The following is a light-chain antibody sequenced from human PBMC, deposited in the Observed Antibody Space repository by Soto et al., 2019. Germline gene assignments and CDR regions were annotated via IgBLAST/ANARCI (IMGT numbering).Light chain of an antibody. Sequence: EIVLTQSPGTLSLSPGERVTLSCMASQNILSNLAWYQQKPGQSPRLLIYRASTRATGVPAWFSGSGSGTEFTLTISSLQSEDFALYYCQQYNNWPRTFGQGTKVDIK. V-gene: IGKV3-15*01. J-gene: IGKJ1*01. CDR3: QQYNNWPRT. CDR2: RAS. CDR1: QNILSN.